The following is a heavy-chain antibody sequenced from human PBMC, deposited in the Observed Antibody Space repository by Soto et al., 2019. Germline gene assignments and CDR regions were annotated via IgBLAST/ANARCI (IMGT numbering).Heavy chain of an antibody. CDR2: IYYSGST. CDR1: GGSISSYF. Sequence: PSETLSLTCTVSGGSISSYFWSWIRQPPGKGLEWIGCIYYSGSTNYNPSLKSRVTISVDTSKNQFSLKLSSVTAADTAVYYCARRDYDIVTGYHRNAFVIWGQGTMVTVSS. J-gene: IGHJ3*02. CDR3: ARRDYDIVTGYHRNAFVI. D-gene: IGHD3-9*01. V-gene: IGHV4-59*08.